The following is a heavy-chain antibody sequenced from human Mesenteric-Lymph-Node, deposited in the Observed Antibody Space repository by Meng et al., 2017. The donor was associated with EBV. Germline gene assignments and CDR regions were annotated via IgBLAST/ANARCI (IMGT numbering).Heavy chain of an antibody. Sequence: VQLPQAGPGLVKPSQTLSLHCAISGDSVSSNNAVWNWIRQSPSRGLEWLGRTYYTSKWFHDYAVSVKSRIIINSDTSKNQFSLQLNSVTPEDTAVYYCARKGVTTLYGMDVWGQGTTVTVSS. CDR1: GDSVSSNNAV. CDR2: TYYTSKWFH. V-gene: IGHV6-1*01. CDR3: ARKGVTTLYGMDV. D-gene: IGHD1-1*01. J-gene: IGHJ6*02.